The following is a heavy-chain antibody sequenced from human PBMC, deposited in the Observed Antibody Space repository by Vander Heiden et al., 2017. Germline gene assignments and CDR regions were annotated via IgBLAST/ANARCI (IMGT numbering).Heavy chain of an antibody. CDR3: AREEVCSGWWETLDY. Sequence: EVQLVESGGGLVRPGGSLRLSCGVSGFNFGNYWMTWVRQAPGRGLEWVATIKEDGSQKHYADSVEGRFTISRDNAKNSLSLQMNSLRAEDTAAYYCAREEVCSGWWETLDYWGQGTLVTVSS. J-gene: IGHJ4*02. CDR1: GFNFGNYW. V-gene: IGHV3-7*01. CDR2: IKEDGSQK. D-gene: IGHD6-19*01.